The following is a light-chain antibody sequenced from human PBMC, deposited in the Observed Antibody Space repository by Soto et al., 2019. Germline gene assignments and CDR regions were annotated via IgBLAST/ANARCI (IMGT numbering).Light chain of an antibody. CDR2: TNN. CDR3: ASWDDSLNGYV. Sequence: QSVLTQPPSASGTPGQRVTISCSGGSSNIGSDTVNWYQHLPGTAPKLLIYTNNQRPSGVPDRFSGSKSGTSASLTISGLQSEDEAEYYCASWDDSLNGYVSGTGTKVTVL. V-gene: IGLV1-44*01. CDR1: SSNIGSDT. J-gene: IGLJ1*01.